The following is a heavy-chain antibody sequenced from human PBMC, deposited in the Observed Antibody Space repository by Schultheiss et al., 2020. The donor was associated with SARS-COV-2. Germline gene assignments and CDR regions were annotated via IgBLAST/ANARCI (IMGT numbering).Heavy chain of an antibody. V-gene: IGHV3-11*01. Sequence: GGSLRLSCAASGFTFSDYYMSWIRQAPGKGLEWVSYISSSGSTIYYADSVKGRFTISRDNAKNSLYLQMNSLRAEDTAVYYCARRSNQLPDAFDIWGQGTMVTVSS. CDR1: GFTFSDYY. D-gene: IGHD2-2*01. CDR3: ARRSNQLPDAFDI. CDR2: ISSSGSTI. J-gene: IGHJ3*02.